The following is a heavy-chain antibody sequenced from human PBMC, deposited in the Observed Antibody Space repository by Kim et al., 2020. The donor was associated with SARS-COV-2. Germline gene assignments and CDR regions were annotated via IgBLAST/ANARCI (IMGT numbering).Heavy chain of an antibody. J-gene: IGHJ2*01. CDR1: GFTFSSYW. V-gene: IGHV3-7*01. D-gene: IGHD1-26*01. CDR2: IKQDGSEK. Sequence: GGSLRLSCAASGFTFSSYWMSWVRQAPGKGLEWAANIKQDGSEKYYVDSVKGRFTISRDNAKNSLYLQMNSLRAEDTAVYYCARDRAGRLWYFDLWGRGTLVTVSS. CDR3: ARDRAGRLWYFDL.